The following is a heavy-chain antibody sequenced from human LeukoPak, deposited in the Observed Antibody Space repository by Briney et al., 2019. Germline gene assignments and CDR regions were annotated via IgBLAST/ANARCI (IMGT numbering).Heavy chain of an antibody. J-gene: IGHJ4*02. V-gene: IGHV3-74*01. D-gene: IGHD6-13*01. CDR2: IKSDGSST. Sequence: PGGSLRLSCAASGFTFTSYWMHWVRQVPGKGLVWVSRIKSDGSSTTYADSVKGRFTISRDNAKNSLYLQMNSLRDEDTALYYCARVYSAAAHYLDFWGQGTLVTVS. CDR3: ARVYSAAAHYLDF. CDR1: GFTFTSYW.